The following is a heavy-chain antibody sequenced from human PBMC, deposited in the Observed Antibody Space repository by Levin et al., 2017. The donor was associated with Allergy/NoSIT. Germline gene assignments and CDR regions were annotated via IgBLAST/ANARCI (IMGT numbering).Heavy chain of an antibody. D-gene: IGHD6-13*01. J-gene: IGHJ6*04. V-gene: IGHV3-30*18. CDR3: AKPLGIGEAGWLESGLDV. CDR1: GFTFSSYG. Sequence: GESLKISCAASGFTFSSYGMHWVRQAPGKGLEWVAVISHDGSNKYYADSVKGRFTISRDDSKNTLYLQMNSLRAEDTAVFYCAKPLGIGEAGWLESGLDVWGKGTTVTVSS. CDR2: ISHDGSNK.